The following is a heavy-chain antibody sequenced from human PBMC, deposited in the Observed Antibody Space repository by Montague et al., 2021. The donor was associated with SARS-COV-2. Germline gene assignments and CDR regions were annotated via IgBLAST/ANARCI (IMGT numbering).Heavy chain of an antibody. Sequence: CAISGVSVSSNSAAWNWIRQSPSRGLEWLGRTYYRSKWYNDYAVSVKSRITINPDTSKNQFSLQLNSVTPEDTAVYYCERDDPYCTNGVCYTGNWFDPWGQGTLVTVSS. CDR1: GVSVSSNSAA. V-gene: IGHV6-1*01. CDR2: TYYRSKWYN. J-gene: IGHJ5*02. CDR3: ERDDPYCTNGVCYTGNWFDP. D-gene: IGHD2-8*01.